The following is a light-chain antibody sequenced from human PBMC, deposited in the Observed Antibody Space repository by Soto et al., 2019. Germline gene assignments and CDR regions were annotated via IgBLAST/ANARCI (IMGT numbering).Light chain of an antibody. V-gene: IGLV2-14*01. CDR1: TSDVGAYNY. J-gene: IGLJ1*01. Sequence: QSALTQPASESGSPGQSITISCTGTTSDVGAYNYVSWFQQYPGKAPKLMIYDVSTRPSGVSYRFSGSKSGNTASLTISGLQAEDEADYYCSSYTTTDTYVFGTGTKVTVL. CDR2: DVS. CDR3: SSYTTTDTYV.